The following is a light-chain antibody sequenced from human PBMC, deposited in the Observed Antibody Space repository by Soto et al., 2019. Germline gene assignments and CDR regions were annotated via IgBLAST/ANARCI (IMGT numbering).Light chain of an antibody. CDR1: SSNIGNNY. V-gene: IGLV1-51*01. Sequence: QSVLTQPPSVSAAPGQKVTISCSGSSSNIGNNYVSWYQQPPGTAPKLLIYDSNKRPSGIPDRFSGSKSGTSATLGITGLETGDEADYYCGTWDSSLSAVVFGGGTKLTLL. CDR2: DSN. CDR3: GTWDSSLSAVV. J-gene: IGLJ2*01.